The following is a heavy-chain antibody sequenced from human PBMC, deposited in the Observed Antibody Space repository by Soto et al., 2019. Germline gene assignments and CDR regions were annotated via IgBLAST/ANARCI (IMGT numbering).Heavy chain of an antibody. D-gene: IGHD1-26*01. CDR3: ARPYSGGPHDPFDV. J-gene: IGHJ3*01. V-gene: IGHV5-51*01. CDR2: IYPGDSDT. Sequence: GESLKISCKGSGYTFTDYWIGWVRQLPGKGLEWTGIIYPGDSDTRYSPSFQGHVTITVDKSTSTAYLQWNTLKASGTAMYYCARPYSGGPHDPFDVWGQGTMVTVSS. CDR1: GYTFTDYW.